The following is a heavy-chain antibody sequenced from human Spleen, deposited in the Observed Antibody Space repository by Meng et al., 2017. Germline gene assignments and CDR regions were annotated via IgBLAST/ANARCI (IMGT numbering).Heavy chain of an antibody. D-gene: IGHD6-13*01. CDR2: INWNSDTI. J-gene: IGHJ5*02. V-gene: IGHV3-9*01. CDR1: GFTFDNYA. Sequence: GGSLRLSCAASGFTFDNYAMHWVRQAPGKGLEWVSGINWNSDTIGYADSVKGRFTISRDNAKNTLYLQMNSLRAEDTAVYYCAREGSTNWYGFSWFAAWGQGTLVTVSS. CDR3: AREGSTNWYGFSWFAA.